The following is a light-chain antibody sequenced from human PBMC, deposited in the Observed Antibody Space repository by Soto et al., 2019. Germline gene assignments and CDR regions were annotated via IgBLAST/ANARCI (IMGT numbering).Light chain of an antibody. CDR3: QQRSNWLPDLT. V-gene: IGKV3-11*01. CDR1: QSVSSY. Sequence: EIVLTQSPATLSLSPGETATLSCRASQSVSSYLAWYQQKPGQAPRLLIYDASNRATGIPARFSGSGSGTDFTLTISSLEPEDFAVYYCQQRSNWLPDLTFGVGTKVQIK. CDR2: DAS. J-gene: IGKJ4*01.